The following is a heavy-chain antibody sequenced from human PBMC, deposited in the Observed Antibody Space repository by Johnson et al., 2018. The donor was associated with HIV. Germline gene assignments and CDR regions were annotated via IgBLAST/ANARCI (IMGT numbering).Heavy chain of an antibody. D-gene: IGHD3-22*01. V-gene: IGHV3-7*04. CDR3: ARVAPFYYYDSPYLVGKSGFDV. CDR2: IKQDGREK. Sequence: GGGVVLPGWSLRLSCEASGFTFSSYGMHWVRQAPGKGLEWVANIKQDGREKYYVDSVKGRFTISRDNAKNSLYLQMNNLRAEDTAIYYCARVAPFYYYDSPYLVGKSGFDVWGQGTMVSVSS. J-gene: IGHJ3*01. CDR1: GFTFSSYG.